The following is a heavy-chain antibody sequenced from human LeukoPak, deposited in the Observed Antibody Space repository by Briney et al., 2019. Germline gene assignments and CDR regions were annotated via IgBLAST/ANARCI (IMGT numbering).Heavy chain of an antibody. CDR2: MNPNSGNT. D-gene: IGHD4-17*01. Sequence: GASVTVSCKASGYTFTSYDINWVRQATGQGLEWMGWMNPNSGNTGYAQKFQGRVTITRNTSISTAYMELSSLRSEDTAVYYCASPIAVTTAFDYWGQGTLVTVSS. CDR3: ASPIAVTTAFDY. V-gene: IGHV1-8*03. CDR1: GYTFTSYD. J-gene: IGHJ4*02.